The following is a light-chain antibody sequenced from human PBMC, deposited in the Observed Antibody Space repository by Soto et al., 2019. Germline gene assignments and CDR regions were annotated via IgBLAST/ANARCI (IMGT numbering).Light chain of an antibody. V-gene: IGKV1-5*01. CDR1: QSIRKW. CDR3: QQYNLYSPT. Sequence: DIQMTQSPSTLSASVGSRVTITCRASQSIRKWLAWYQQKPGKAPKLLIYDASTLEIGVPSRFSGSASGTEFTLTISSLQPDDYATYYCQQYNLYSPTFGQGTKGEI. J-gene: IGKJ1*01. CDR2: DAS.